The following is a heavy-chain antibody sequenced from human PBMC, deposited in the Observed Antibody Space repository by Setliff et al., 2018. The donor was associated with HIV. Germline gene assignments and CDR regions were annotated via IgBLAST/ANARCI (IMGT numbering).Heavy chain of an antibody. D-gene: IGHD3-3*01. CDR3: ARREDDFWGCFDP. CDR1: GDSMSSSFDY. V-gene: IGHV4-39*01. Sequence: NPSETLSLTCTVSGDSMSSSFDYWGWVRQSPGKGLEWIATIYHSGTAYYNPSLRRRVSISLNTSKNQFYLQLTSVTAADTGLHFCARREDDFWGCFDPWGQGTQVTVSS. CDR2: IYHSGTA. J-gene: IGHJ5*02.